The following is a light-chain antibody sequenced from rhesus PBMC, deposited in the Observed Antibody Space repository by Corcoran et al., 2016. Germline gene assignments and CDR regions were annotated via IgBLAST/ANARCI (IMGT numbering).Light chain of an antibody. V-gene: IGKV3-10*01. J-gene: IGKJ2*01. CDR2: GAS. Sequence: QLILTQSPATLSLPPGERATLSCRASQSVSSYLAWYQQKPGQAPRLLIYGASSRATGIPYRFSGSGSGTDFTLPISSLEHEDVGVYHCYQHSSGYSFGQGTKVEIK. CDR1: QSVSSY. CDR3: YQHSSGYS.